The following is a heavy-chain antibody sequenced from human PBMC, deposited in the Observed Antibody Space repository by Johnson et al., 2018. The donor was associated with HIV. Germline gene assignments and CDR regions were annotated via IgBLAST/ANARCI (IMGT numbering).Heavy chain of an antibody. D-gene: IGHD5-12*01. CDR3: AGTYDVLDGFDI. V-gene: IGHV3-7*01. Sequence: VQLVESGGGLVQPGGSLRLSCAASGFTVSSNYMSWVRQAPGKGLEWVANIKEDGSEEYYVDSMEGRVIISRDNAKNSLYLQMNSLRAEDTAVYYCAGTYDVLDGFDIWGQGPMVTVSS. CDR1: GFTVSSNY. J-gene: IGHJ3*02. CDR2: IKEDGSEE.